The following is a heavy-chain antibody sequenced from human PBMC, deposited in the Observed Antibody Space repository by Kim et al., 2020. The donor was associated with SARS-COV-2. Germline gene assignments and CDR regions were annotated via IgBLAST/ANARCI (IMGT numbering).Heavy chain of an antibody. CDR3: ARSNGGLIDY. CDR2: IYYSGST. Sequence: SETLSLTCTVSGVSISSGGYYWSWIRQHPGKGLEWIGYIYYSGSTYYNPSLKSRVTISVDTSKNQFSLKLSSVTAADTAVYYCARSNGGLIDYWGQGTLVTVSS. CDR1: GVSISSGGYY. V-gene: IGHV4-31*03. D-gene: IGHD2-8*01. J-gene: IGHJ4*02.